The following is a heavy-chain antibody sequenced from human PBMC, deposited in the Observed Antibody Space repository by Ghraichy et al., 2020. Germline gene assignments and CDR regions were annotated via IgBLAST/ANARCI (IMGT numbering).Heavy chain of an antibody. CDR3: VRVSRRDGNNRDFDY. Sequence: GGSLRLSCVASGFTFSDHFMAWVRQAPGKGLEWLGRISDKPSGYNTQYAASVKGRFTFSRDDSKNSLFLQMSTLKTEDSAVYYCVRVSRRDGNNRDFDYWGQGTLVTVSS. CDR2: ISDKPSGYNT. V-gene: IGHV3-72*01. CDR1: GFTFSDHF. J-gene: IGHJ4*01. D-gene: IGHD5-24*01.